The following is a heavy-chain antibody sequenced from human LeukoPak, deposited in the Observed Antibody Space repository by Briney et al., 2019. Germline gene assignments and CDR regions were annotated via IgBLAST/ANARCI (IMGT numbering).Heavy chain of an antibody. CDR3: ARGPRDPTEYCSRGACAPTYDV. CDR1: GFIFSDYE. CDR2: ISSSGRKI. V-gene: IGHV3-48*03. D-gene: IGHD2-15*01. J-gene: IGHJ4*02. Sequence: QPGGSLRLSCAVSGFIFSDYEMNWVRQAPGKGLEWVSYISSSGRKIYYADSVKGRFTISRDNAKNSLHLQMNSLRADDTAIYYCARGPRDPTEYCSRGACAPTYDVWGQGALVTVSS.